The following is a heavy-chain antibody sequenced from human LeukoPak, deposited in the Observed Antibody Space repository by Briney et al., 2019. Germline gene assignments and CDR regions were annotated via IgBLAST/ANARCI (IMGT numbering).Heavy chain of an antibody. CDR2: ISAYNGNT. D-gene: IGHD6-6*01. V-gene: IGHV1-18*01. J-gene: IGHJ4*02. CDR3: ARDFVEWAPSSSDYYFDY. CDR1: GYTFTSYG. Sequence: ASVKVSCKASGYTFTSYGISWVRQAPGQGLEWMGWISAYNGNTNYAQKLQGRVTMTTDTSTSTAYMELRSLRSDDTAVYYCARDFVEWAPSSSDYYFDYWGQGTLVTVSP.